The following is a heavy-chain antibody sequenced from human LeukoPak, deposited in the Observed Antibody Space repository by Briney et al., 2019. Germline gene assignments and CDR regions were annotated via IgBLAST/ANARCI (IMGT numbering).Heavy chain of an antibody. J-gene: IGHJ5*02. CDR3: ATATVTHTRDP. CDR1: RYTVRDFY. Sequence: ASVKVSCLSSRYTVRDFYLHWVRQAPGHGLEWMGWINPYSEALIHAERFQGRVTMTWDTPTGTGYMELTRLTPDDTAVYYCATATVTHTRDPWGQGTLVTVSS. D-gene: IGHD4-11*01. CDR2: INPYSEAL. V-gene: IGHV1-2*02.